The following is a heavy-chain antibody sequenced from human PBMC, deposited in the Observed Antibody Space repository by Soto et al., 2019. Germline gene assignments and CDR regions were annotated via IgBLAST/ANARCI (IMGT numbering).Heavy chain of an antibody. V-gene: IGHV3-30*03. CDR2: ISSDGNHQ. Sequence: GGSLRRSCATSGFMFNDYAIYWVRQAPGQGLEWVAMISSDGNHQFYVDNVRGRFTASGDNSKNTLNLQMNSLRPEDTAVYYCSRGTYYPQSSGLHADYWGPGTVVTVSS. CDR3: SRGTYYPQSSGLHADY. J-gene: IGHJ4*02. CDR1: GFMFNDYA. D-gene: IGHD3-22*01.